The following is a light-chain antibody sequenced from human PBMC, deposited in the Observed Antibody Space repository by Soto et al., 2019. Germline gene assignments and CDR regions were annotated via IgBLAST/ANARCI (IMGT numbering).Light chain of an antibody. CDR1: QSISSW. CDR2: DAS. V-gene: IGKV1-5*01. Sequence: DIQMTQSPSTLSASVGDRVASTCRASQSISSWLAWYQQKPGKAPKLLIYDASSLESGVPSRFSGSGSGTEFTLTISSLQPDDFATYYCQQYNSYGLSFGGGTKVEIK. CDR3: QQYNSYGLS. J-gene: IGKJ4*01.